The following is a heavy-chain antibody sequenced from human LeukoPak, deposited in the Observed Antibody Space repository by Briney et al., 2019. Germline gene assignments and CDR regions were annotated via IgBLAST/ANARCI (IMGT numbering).Heavy chain of an antibody. Sequence: GGSLRLSCAASGFTFSNYSTNWVRQAPGKGLEWVSSISSRSTYIYHADSVKGRFTISRDNAKNSLFLQMNSLRAEDTAVYYCARDLLRKEDYWGQGTLVTVSS. V-gene: IGHV3-21*04. CDR3: ARDLLRKEDY. D-gene: IGHD3-16*01. CDR1: GFTFSNYS. J-gene: IGHJ4*02. CDR2: ISSRSTYI.